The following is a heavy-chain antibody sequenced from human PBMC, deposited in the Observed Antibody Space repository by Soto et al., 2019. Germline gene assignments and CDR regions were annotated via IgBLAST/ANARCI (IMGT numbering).Heavy chain of an antibody. J-gene: IGHJ6*02. V-gene: IGHV1-69*06. Sequence: SVKVSCKASGGTFSSYAISWVRQAPGQGLEWMGGIIPIFGTATYAQKFQGRVTITADKSTSTAYMELSSLRSEDTAVYYCARGFQWAAAGTDYYYGMDVWGQGTTVTVSS. D-gene: IGHD6-13*01. CDR3: ARGFQWAAAGTDYYYGMDV. CDR2: IIPIFGTA. CDR1: GGTFSSYA.